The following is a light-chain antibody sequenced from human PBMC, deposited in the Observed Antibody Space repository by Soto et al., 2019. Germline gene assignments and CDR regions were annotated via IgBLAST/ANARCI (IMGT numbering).Light chain of an antibody. V-gene: IGKV1-5*03. J-gene: IGKJ1*01. Sequence: IRMTQSPSPLSASTGARVTISFRASQGISSYLAWYKQKPGKAPKLLIYKASSLESGVPSRFSGSGSGTEFTLTISSLQPDDFAAYYCQQYNSYSTFGQGTKVDI. CDR2: KAS. CDR1: QGISSY. CDR3: QQYNSYST.